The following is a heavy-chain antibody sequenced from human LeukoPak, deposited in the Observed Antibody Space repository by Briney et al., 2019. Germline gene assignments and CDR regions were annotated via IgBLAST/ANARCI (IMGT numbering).Heavy chain of an antibody. D-gene: IGHD3-22*01. V-gene: IGHV4-39*07. CDR2: IYHSGST. J-gene: IGHJ4*02. CDR1: GGSISSSSYY. Sequence: SETLSLTCTVSGGSISSSSYYWGWIRQPPGKGLEWIGSIYHSGSTYYNPSLKSRVTISVDTSKNQFSLKLSSVTAADTAVYYCARDPYYYDSSRLFDYWGQGTLVTVSS. CDR3: ARDPYYYDSSRLFDY.